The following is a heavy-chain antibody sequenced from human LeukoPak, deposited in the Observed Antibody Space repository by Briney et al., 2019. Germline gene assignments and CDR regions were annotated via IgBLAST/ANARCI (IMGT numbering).Heavy chain of an antibody. J-gene: IGHJ6*02. CDR3: ARGLHLTMVRGAPGGMDV. CDR1: GGSISSSSYY. D-gene: IGHD3-10*01. Sequence: SETLSLTCTVSGGSISSSSYYWGWIRQPPGKGLEWIGSIYYSGSTYYNPSLKSRVTISVDTSKNQLSLKLSSVTAADTAVYYCARGLHLTMVRGAPGGMDVWGQGTTVTVSS. V-gene: IGHV4-39*07. CDR2: IYYSGST.